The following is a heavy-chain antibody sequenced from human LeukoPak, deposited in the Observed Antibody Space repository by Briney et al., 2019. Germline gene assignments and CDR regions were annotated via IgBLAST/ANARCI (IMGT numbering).Heavy chain of an antibody. CDR2: INPNSGGT. D-gene: IGHD5-18*01. Sequence: ASVKVSCKASGYTFTGYYMHWVRQAPGQGLEWMGWINPNSGGTNYAQKFQGRVTMTRDTSISTAYMELSRLRSDDTAVYYCAREDTAMVMVSFDPWGQGTLVTVSS. J-gene: IGHJ5*02. CDR1: GYTFTGYY. V-gene: IGHV1-2*02. CDR3: AREDTAMVMVSFDP.